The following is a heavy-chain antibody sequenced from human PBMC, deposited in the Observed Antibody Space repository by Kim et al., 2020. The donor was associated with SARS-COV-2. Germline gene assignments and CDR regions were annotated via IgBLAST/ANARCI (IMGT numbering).Heavy chain of an antibody. D-gene: IGHD3-16*01. J-gene: IGHJ4*02. CDR1: GFSLNTGGVG. V-gene: IGHV2-5*02. CDR2: IYWDDDK. Sequence: SGPTLVKPTQTLTLTCTFSGFSLNTGGVGVGWIRQPPGKALEWLALIYWDDDKRYSPSLRNRLTITKDTSKNQVVLTLANSDPVDTATYFCVHADGWGIDYCGQGTLVTVSS. CDR3: VHADGWGIDY.